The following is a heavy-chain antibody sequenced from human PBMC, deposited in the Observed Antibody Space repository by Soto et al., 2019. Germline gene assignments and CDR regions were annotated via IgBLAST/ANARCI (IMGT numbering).Heavy chain of an antibody. J-gene: IGHJ6*02. Sequence: QVQLVESGGAVVQPGRSLRLSCAASGFTFSSYGMHWVRQAPGRVLEWVAVISFDGSNKFYADSVKGRFTISRDNFKNTLYLQMNSLRAEDTAVYFCAKDLGGEDVVLVPADVWGQGTTVTVSS. CDR3: AKDLGGEDVVLVPADV. D-gene: IGHD2-2*01. CDR1: GFTFSSYG. CDR2: ISFDGSNK. V-gene: IGHV3-30*18.